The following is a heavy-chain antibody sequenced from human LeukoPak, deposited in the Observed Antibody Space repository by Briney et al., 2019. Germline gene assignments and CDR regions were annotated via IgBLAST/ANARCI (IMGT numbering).Heavy chain of an antibody. CDR3: ARDARYCSGGSCYSNLRY. CDR1: GFTFSSYA. Sequence: GRSLRLSCAASGFTFSSYAMHWVRQAPGKGLEGVAVISYDGSNKYYADSVKGRFTISRDNSKNTLYLQMNSLRAEDTAVYYCARDARYCSGGSCYSNLRYWGQGTLVTVSS. D-gene: IGHD2-15*01. J-gene: IGHJ4*02. V-gene: IGHV3-30-3*01. CDR2: ISYDGSNK.